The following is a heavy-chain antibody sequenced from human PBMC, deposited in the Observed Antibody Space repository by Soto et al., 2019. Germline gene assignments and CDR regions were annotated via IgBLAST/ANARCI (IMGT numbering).Heavy chain of an antibody. CDR2: IIPIFGTA. CDR1: GGTFSSSA. Sequence: SVKVSCKASGGTFSSSAINWVRQAPGQGLEWMGGIIPIFGTANYAQKFQGRVTITADESTSTAYMELSSVRSEDTAVYYCGGGYCSGGSYYVEYFLHWGQGTLVTVSS. J-gene: IGHJ1*01. CDR3: GGGYCSGGSYYVEYFLH. V-gene: IGHV1-69*13. D-gene: IGHD2-15*01.